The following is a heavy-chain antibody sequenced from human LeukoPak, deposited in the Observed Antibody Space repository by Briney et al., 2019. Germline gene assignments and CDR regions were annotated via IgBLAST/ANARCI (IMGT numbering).Heavy chain of an antibody. Sequence: GGSLRLSCAVSGFTVSSNYMSWVRQAPGKGLEWVSVIYSGGSTYYADSVKGRFTISRDNSKNTLYLQMNSLRAEDTAVYYCARGLKGVVPAAIGYWGQGTLVTVSS. CDR2: IYSGGST. CDR3: ARGLKGVVPAAIGY. J-gene: IGHJ4*02. CDR1: GFTVSSNY. V-gene: IGHV3-53*01. D-gene: IGHD2-2*02.